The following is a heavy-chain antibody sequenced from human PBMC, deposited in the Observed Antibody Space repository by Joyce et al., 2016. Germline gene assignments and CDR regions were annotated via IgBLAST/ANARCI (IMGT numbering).Heavy chain of an antibody. CDR2: ISRSSNTI. CDR1: GFTFNTCS. CDR3: ARATSYYFYYYMDV. J-gene: IGHJ6*03. Sequence: EVQLVESGGGLVQPGGSLRLSCAASGFTFNTCSMNWVRQAPGKGLELVSYISRSSNTIYYVDSVKGRFTISRDNAKNSLYLQMNSLRAEDTAVYFCARATSYYFYYYMDVWGKGTTVTVSS. V-gene: IGHV3-48*01.